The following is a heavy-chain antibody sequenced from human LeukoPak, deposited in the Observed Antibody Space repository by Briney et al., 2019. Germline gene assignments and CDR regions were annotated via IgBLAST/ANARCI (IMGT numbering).Heavy chain of an antibody. CDR2: IKQDGSEK. CDR1: GFILSSYW. Sequence: GGSLRLSCAASGFILSSYWMSWVRQAPGKGLEWVANIKQDGSEKYYVDSVKGRFTISRDNAKNSLYLQMNSLRAEDTAVYYCARGGGVVALQRWGQGTPVTVSS. CDR3: ARGGGVVALQR. D-gene: IGHD3-22*01. V-gene: IGHV3-7*02. J-gene: IGHJ1*01.